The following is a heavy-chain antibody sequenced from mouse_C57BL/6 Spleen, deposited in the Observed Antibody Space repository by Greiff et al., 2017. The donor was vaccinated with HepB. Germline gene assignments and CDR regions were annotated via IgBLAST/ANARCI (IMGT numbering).Heavy chain of an antibody. V-gene: IGHV10-1*01. CDR2: IRSKSNNYAT. D-gene: IGHD4-1*01. CDR1: GFSFNTYT. J-gene: IGHJ1*03. CDR3: VRNWEDWYFDV. Sequence: EVQVVESGGGLVQPKGSLKLSCAASGFSFNTYTMNWVRQAPGKGLEWVARIRSKSNNYATYYADSVKDRFTISRDDSESMLYLQMNNLKTEDTAMYYCVRNWEDWYFDVWGTGTTVTVSS.